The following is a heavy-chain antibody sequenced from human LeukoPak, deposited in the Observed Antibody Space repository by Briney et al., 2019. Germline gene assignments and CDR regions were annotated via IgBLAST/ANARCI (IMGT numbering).Heavy chain of an antibody. CDR3: ARGSRYNWNYICNY. D-gene: IGHD1-7*01. Sequence: SETLSLTCTVSGGSISSGDYYWSWIRQPPGKGLEWIGEINHSGSTNYNPSLKSRVTISVDTSKNQFSLKLSSVTAADTAVYYCARGSRYNWNYICNYWGQGTLVTVSS. CDR2: INHSGST. CDR1: GGSISSGDYY. V-gene: IGHV4-39*07. J-gene: IGHJ4*02.